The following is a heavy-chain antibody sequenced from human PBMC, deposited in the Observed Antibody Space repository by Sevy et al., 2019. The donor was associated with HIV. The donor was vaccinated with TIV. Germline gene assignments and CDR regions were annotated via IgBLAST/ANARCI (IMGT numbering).Heavy chain of an antibody. CDR3: AKGRYSGNEYPDF. D-gene: IGHD5-12*01. J-gene: IGHJ4*02. V-gene: IGHV3-23*01. CDR1: GFTFSSYA. Sequence: GGSLRLSCAASGFTFSSYAMSWVRQAPGKGLEWVSGINNSGGTTFYANSLKGRFTISRDNSKKTVYLQMNSLRAEDTAVYYCAKGRYSGNEYPDFWGQGTLVTVSS. CDR2: INNSGGTT.